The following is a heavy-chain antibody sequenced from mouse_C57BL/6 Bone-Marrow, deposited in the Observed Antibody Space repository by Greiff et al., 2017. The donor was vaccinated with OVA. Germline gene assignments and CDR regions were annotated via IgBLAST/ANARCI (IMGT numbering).Heavy chain of an antibody. V-gene: IGHV1-55*01. CDR2: IYPGSGST. CDR1: GYTFTRYW. Sequence: VQLQQPGAELVKPGASVKMSCKASGYTFTRYWLTWVKQRPGQGLEWIGDIYPGSGSTNYNEKFKSKATLTVDTSSSTAYMQLSSLTSEDSAVYYCARRYYCSSWYFDVWGTGTTVTVSS. CDR3: ARRYYCSSWYFDV. D-gene: IGHD1-1*01. J-gene: IGHJ1*03.